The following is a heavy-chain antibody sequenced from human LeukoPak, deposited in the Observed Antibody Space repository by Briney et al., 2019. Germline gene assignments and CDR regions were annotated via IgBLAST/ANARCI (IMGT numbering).Heavy chain of an antibody. D-gene: IGHD6-13*01. J-gene: IGHJ5*02. V-gene: IGHV3-21*01. CDR3: ARGHHSSSWYLDWFAP. CDR2: ISSSSSYT. Sequence: GGSLRLSCAASGFTFSSYSMSWVRQAPGKGLEWVSSISSSSSYTYYADSVKGRFTISGDNATNSLYLQMHSLRAEDTAVYYCARGHHSSSWYLDWFAPWGQGTLVTVSS. CDR1: GFTFSSYS.